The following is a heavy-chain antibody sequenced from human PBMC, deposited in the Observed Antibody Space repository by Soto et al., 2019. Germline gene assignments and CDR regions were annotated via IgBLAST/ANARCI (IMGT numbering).Heavy chain of an antibody. Sequence: SVKVSCKASGGTFSSYAISWVRQAPGQGLEWMGGIIPIFGTANYAQKFQGRVTITADESTSTAYMELSSLRSEDTAVYYCARGQWRMVPYYYYYYGMDVWGQGTTVTVSS. CDR1: GGTFSSYA. CDR2: IIPIFGTA. D-gene: IGHD6-19*01. V-gene: IGHV1-69*13. CDR3: ARGQWRMVPYYYYYYGMDV. J-gene: IGHJ6*02.